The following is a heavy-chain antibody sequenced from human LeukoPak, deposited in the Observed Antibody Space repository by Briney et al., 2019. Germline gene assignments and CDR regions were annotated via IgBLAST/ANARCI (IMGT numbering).Heavy chain of an antibody. CDR2: INQSGST. J-gene: IGHJ5*02. V-gene: IGHV4-34*01. D-gene: IGHD3-10*01. CDR1: GGTFSGYY. CDR3: ARGRFTMVRGVIRNWFDP. Sequence: SETLSLTCAVCGGTFSGYYWSWIRQPPGKGLEWIGEINQSGSTNYNPSLKSRVTISVDTSKNQFSLKLSSVTAADTAVYYCARGRFTMVRGVIRNWFDPWGQGTLVTVSS.